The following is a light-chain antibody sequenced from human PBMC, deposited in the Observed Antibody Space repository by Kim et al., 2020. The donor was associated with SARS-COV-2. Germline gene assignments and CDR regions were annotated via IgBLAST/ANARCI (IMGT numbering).Light chain of an antibody. J-gene: IGKJ5*01. CDR1: QTLINY. V-gene: IGKV3-11*01. CDR3: QQRRSWPIT. CDR2: DTS. Sequence: SSPGERATLSCRASQTLINYLAWYQQKPGQAPRLLIYDTSNRATDIPARFSGSGSGTDFTLTISSLEPEDFAVYYCQQRRSWPITFGQGTRLEIK.